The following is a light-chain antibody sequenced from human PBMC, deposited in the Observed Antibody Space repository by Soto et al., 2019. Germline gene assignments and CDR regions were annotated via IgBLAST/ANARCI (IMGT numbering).Light chain of an antibody. CDR2: GAS. V-gene: IGKV3-20*01. Sequence: EIVLTQSPGTLSLSPGERATLSCRASQSVSSSYLAWYQHKPGQPPRLLIYGASSRATGIPDRFSGSGSGTDFTLTISRLEPEDFAVYYCQQYGSSPHTFGQGTKVDI. J-gene: IGKJ1*01. CDR1: QSVSSSY. CDR3: QQYGSSPHT.